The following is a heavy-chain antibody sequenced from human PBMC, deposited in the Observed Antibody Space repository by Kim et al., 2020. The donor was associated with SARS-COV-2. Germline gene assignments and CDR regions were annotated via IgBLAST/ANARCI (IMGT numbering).Heavy chain of an antibody. CDR3: ARGRITMFGVVTEFDY. D-gene: IGHD3-3*01. V-gene: IGHV4-31*02. J-gene: IGHJ4*02. Sequence: SLKSRVTISVDTSKNQFSLKLRSVTAADTAVYYCARGRITMFGVVTEFDYWGQGTLFTVSS.